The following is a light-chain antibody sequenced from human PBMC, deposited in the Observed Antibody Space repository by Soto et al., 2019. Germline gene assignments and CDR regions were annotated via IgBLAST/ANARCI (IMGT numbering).Light chain of an antibody. CDR3: CSYAGSYTLDVL. CDR2: DVS. CDR1: SSDVGGYDF. J-gene: IGLJ2*01. Sequence: QSALTQPRSVSGSPGQSVTISCTGASSDVGGYDFVSWYQKHPGKAPKLMLYDVSQRPSGVPDRFSGSKSGNTASLTISGLQAEDEADYYFCSYAGSYTLDVLFGGGTKVTVL. V-gene: IGLV2-11*01.